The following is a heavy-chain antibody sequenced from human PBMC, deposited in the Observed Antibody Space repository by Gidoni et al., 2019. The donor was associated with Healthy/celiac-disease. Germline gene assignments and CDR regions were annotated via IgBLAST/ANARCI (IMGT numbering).Heavy chain of an antibody. CDR2: IIPSLGIA. D-gene: IGHD2-15*01. V-gene: IGHV1-69*02. J-gene: IGHJ6*02. Sequence: QVQLVQSGAEVKKPGSSVKVSCKASGGTFSSYTISWVRQAPGQGLEWMGRIIPSLGIANYAQKFQGRVTITADKSTSTAYMELSSLRSEDTAVYYCAVYWIDYYYYYGMDVWGQGTTVTVSS. CDR1: GGTFSSYT. CDR3: AVYWIDYYYYYGMDV.